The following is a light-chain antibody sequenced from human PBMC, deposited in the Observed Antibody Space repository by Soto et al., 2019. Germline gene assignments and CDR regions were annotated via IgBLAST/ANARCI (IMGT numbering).Light chain of an antibody. V-gene: IGKV3-11*01. CDR1: QRVDDSH. CDR3: QQHINWPLT. CDR2: GAS. Sequence: EIVMTQSPATLSVSPGERATLSRRASQRVDDSHLAWYQLRPGQAPRLLIYGASNRATGIPDRFSGSGSGADFTLTISSLEPEDFALYYCQQHINWPLTFGGGTKVDIK. J-gene: IGKJ4*01.